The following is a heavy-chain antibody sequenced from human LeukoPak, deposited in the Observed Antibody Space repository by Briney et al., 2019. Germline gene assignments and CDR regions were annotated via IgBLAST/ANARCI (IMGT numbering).Heavy chain of an antibody. CDR1: GFTFSSYG. D-gene: IGHD2-21*01. J-gene: IGHJ6*01. CDR3: AREVAPLYFHYGMDV. Sequence: GKSLRLSCAASGFTFSSYGVHWVRQAPGKGLEWVAVTWCDGRNNYYAASVKGRFTISRDDSKTTVYLLMNSLRAEDTAVYYCAREVAPLYFHYGMDVWGEGTTVTASS. CDR2: TWCDGRNN. V-gene: IGHV3-33*01.